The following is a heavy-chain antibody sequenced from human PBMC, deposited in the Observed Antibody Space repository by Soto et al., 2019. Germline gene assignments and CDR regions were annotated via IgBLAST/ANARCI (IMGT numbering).Heavy chain of an antibody. CDR2: IIPIFGTA. V-gene: IGHV1-69*13. Sequence: SVKVSCKASGGTFSSYAISWVRQAPGQGLEWMGGIIPIFGTANYAQKFQGRVTITADESTSTAYMELSSLRSEDTAVYYCARLLSEWPMSTYYYYGMDVWGQGTTVTVSS. CDR1: GGTFSSYA. CDR3: ARLLSEWPMSTYYYYGMDV. J-gene: IGHJ6*02. D-gene: IGHD1-1*01.